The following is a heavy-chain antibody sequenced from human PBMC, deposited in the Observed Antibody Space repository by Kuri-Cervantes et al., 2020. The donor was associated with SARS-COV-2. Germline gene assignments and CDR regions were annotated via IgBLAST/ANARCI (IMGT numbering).Heavy chain of an antibody. V-gene: IGHV3-30*04. Sequence: GESLKISCAASGFTFSSYAMHWVRQAPGKGLEWVAVISYDGSNKYYADSVKGRFTISRDNSKNTLYLQMNSLRAEDTAVYYCAKDDSSGYYLSLGFDYWGQGTLVTVSS. CDR3: AKDDSSGYYLSLGFDY. D-gene: IGHD3-22*01. CDR1: GFTFSSYA. J-gene: IGHJ4*02. CDR2: ISYDGSNK.